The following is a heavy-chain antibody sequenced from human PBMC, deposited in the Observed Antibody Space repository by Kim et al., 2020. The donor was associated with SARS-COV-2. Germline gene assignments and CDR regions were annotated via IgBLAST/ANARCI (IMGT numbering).Heavy chain of an antibody. Sequence: SETLSLTCTVSGGSISSYDWSWIRQPPGKGLEWIGYIYYSGSTNYNASLKSRVTISVDTSKNQFSLKLSSVTAADTAVYYCARDALGYCSSTSCYHAFDIWGQGTMVTVSS. CDR1: GGSISSYD. D-gene: IGHD2-2*01. CDR2: IYYSGST. V-gene: IGHV4-59*01. CDR3: ARDALGYCSSTSCYHAFDI. J-gene: IGHJ3*02.